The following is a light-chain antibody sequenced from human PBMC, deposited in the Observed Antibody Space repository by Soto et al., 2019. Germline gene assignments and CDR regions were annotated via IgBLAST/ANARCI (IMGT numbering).Light chain of an antibody. CDR1: TSNLGSGYD. CDR2: GNR. J-gene: IGLJ3*02. V-gene: IGLV1-40*01. Sequence: QTVVTQPPSGSGAPGQRVTLSCTGNTSNLGSGYDVHWYQQLPGAAPKRVIFGNRNRPSGVPERFSGSKSGTSAALAITGLQSEEEADYYCQAYDYTLTASVFGGGTKLTVL. CDR3: QAYDYTLTASV.